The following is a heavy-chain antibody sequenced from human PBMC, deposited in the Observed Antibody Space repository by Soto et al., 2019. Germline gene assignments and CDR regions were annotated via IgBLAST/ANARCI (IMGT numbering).Heavy chain of an antibody. CDR2: IIPIFGIA. Sequence: ASVKVSCKASGGTFSSYAISWVRQAPGQGLEWMGGIIPIFGIANYAQKFQGRVTITADKSTSTAYMELSSLRSEDTAVYYCARAPYYYDSSGYYYFDYWGQGTLVTVSS. CDR3: ARAPYYYDSSGYYYFDY. V-gene: IGHV1-69*10. J-gene: IGHJ4*02. D-gene: IGHD3-22*01. CDR1: GGTFSSYA.